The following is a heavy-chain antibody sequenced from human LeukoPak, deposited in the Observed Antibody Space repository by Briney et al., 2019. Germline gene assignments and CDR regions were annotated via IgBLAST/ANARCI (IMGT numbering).Heavy chain of an antibody. CDR2: ISATGGNT. J-gene: IGHJ4*02. V-gene: IGHV3-23*01. Sequence: PGGSLRLSCAASGFTLSSYAMTWVRQAPGKGLEWVSGISATGGNTYYADSVKGRFTISGDNSRNTLYLQLNSLRADDTAVYYCAKGTLYSSRNYFDYWGQGTLVTVSS. CDR3: AKGTLYSSRNYFDY. CDR1: GFTLSSYA. D-gene: IGHD6-13*01.